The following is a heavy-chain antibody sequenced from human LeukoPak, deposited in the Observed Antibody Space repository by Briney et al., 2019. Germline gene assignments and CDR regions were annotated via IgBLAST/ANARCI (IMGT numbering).Heavy chain of an antibody. J-gene: IGHJ4*02. D-gene: IGHD5-12*01. Sequence: ASVKVSCKASGGTFSSYAISWVRQAPGQGLEWMGEIIPIFGTANYAQKFQGRVTITADESTSTAYMELSSLRSEDTAVYYCASGEYSGYDSPFDYWGQGTLVTVSS. CDR2: IIPIFGTA. CDR3: ASGEYSGYDSPFDY. CDR1: GGTFSSYA. V-gene: IGHV1-69*13.